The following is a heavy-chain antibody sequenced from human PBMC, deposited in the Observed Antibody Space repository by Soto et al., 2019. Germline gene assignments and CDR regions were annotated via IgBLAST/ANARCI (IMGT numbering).Heavy chain of an antibody. V-gene: IGHV1-18*01. Sequence: ASVKVSCKASGYTFTSYGISWVRQAPGQGLEWMGWISAYNGNTNYAQKLQGRVTMTTDTSTSTAYMELRSLRSDDTAVYYCAIVDIVVVPAGWFDPWGQGTLVTVSS. D-gene: IGHD2-2*01. CDR2: ISAYNGNT. CDR3: AIVDIVVVPAGWFDP. J-gene: IGHJ5*02. CDR1: GYTFTSYG.